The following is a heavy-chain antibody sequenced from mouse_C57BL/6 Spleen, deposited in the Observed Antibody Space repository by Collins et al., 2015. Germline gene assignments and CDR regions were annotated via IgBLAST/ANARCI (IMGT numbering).Heavy chain of an antibody. CDR1: GFSLTDYG. J-gene: IGHJ1*01. D-gene: IGHD1-2*01. Sequence: QVQLKESGPGLVAPSQSLSITCTVSGFSLTDYGVSWIRQPPGKGLEWLGVIWGGGNTYYNSALKSRLSISKDNSKSQVFLKMNSLQTDDTAMYYCAKQSNGRHFDVWGAGTTVTVSS. CDR3: AKQSNGRHFDV. CDR2: IWGGGNT. V-gene: IGHV2-6-5*01.